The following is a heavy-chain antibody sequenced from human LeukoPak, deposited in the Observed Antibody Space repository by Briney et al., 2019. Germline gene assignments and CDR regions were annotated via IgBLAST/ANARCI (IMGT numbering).Heavy chain of an antibody. Sequence: GGSLRLSCAASRFTFSSYWMHWIRQAPGKGLVWVSRINSDGSSIAYADSVRGRFTISRDNSKNTLYLQMNSLRAEDTAVYYCAKGMAPEYYYYYMDVWGKGTTVTVSS. D-gene: IGHD1-14*01. J-gene: IGHJ6*03. V-gene: IGHV3-74*01. CDR3: AKGMAPEYYYYYMDV. CDR2: INSDGSSI. CDR1: RFTFSSYW.